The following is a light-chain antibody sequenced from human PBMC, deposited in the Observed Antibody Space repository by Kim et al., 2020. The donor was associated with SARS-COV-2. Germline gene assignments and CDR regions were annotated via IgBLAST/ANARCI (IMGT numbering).Light chain of an antibody. CDR2: EDN. Sequence: NFMLTQPHSVSESPGKTVTISCTRSSGSIASNYVQWYQQRPGSSPTAVIYEDNQRPSGVPTRFSGSIDRSSNSASLTISGLKTEDEADYYCQSYDSSNVVFGGGTQLTVL. CDR3: QSYDSSNVV. CDR1: SGSIASNY. J-gene: IGLJ2*01. V-gene: IGLV6-57*01.